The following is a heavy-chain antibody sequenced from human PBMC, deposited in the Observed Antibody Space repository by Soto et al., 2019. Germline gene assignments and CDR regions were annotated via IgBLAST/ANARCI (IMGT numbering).Heavy chain of an antibody. CDR3: AKSLSTFCIGTRRYGNSYGLDV. Sequence: GVSLRLSCAASGLTFSSDDMSWVRQAPGKGLEWVSSITSTGASAFHADSVKGRFTVSRDNSKNTLFLQMNSLRAEDTAVYFCAKSLSTFCIGTRRYGNSYGLDVWGQGTTVIVSS. CDR1: GLTFSSDD. CDR2: ITSTGASA. J-gene: IGHJ6*02. D-gene: IGHD2-2*01. V-gene: IGHV3-23*01.